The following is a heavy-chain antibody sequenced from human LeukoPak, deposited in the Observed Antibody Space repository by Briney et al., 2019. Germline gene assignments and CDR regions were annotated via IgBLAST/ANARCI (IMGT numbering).Heavy chain of an antibody. D-gene: IGHD4-23*01. CDR1: GGSISSGGYY. V-gene: IGHV4-31*03. Sequence: PSETLSLTCTVSGGSISSGGYYWSWIRQHPGKGLEWIGYIYYSGSTYYNPSLKSRVTILVDTSKNQFSLKLSSVTAADTAVYYCARDYGGNSDAFGIWGQGTMVTVSS. CDR2: IYYSGST. J-gene: IGHJ3*02. CDR3: ARDYGGNSDAFGI.